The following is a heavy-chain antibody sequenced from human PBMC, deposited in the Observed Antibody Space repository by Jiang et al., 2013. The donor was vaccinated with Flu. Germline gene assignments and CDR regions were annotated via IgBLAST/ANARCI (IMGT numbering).Heavy chain of an antibody. V-gene: IGHV1-18*01. CDR2: ISAYNGNT. CDR3: ARERTPSWFGELPYLYGMDV. CDR1: GYTFTSYG. D-gene: IGHD3-10*01. J-gene: IGHJ6*02. Sequence: GAEVKKPGASVKVSCKASGYTFTSYGISWVRQAPGQGLEWMGWISAYNGNTNYAQKLQGRVTMTTDTSTSTAYMELRSLRSDDTAVYYCARERTPSWFGELPYLYGMDVWGQGTTVTVSS.